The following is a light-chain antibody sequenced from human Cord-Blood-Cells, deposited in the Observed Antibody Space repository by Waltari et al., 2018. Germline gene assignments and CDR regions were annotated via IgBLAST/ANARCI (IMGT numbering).Light chain of an antibody. CDR1: QGISIW. CDR3: QQANSFPVT. V-gene: IGKV1-12*01. CDR2: AAS. J-gene: IGKJ2*01. Sequence: DIQLTKSPPSVSASAGDRVTTTCRSSQGISIWVAWYQQKPGKAPKLLIYAASIVQSGVPARFSGRGSGTDFTLTISSLQAEDVAAYYCQQANSFPVTFGPGTKVEIK.